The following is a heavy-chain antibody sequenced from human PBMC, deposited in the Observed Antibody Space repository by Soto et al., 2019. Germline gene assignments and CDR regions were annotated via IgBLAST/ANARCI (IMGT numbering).Heavy chain of an antibody. V-gene: IGHV5-51*01. D-gene: IGHD6-6*01. CDR2: IYPGDSDT. CDR3: ARLNGSSSSGYYYYYGMDV. J-gene: IGHJ6*02. CDR1: GYSFTSYW. Sequence: GESLKISCNGSGYSFTSYWIGWVRQMPGKGLEWMGIIYPGDSDTRYSPSFQGQVTISADKSISTAYLQWSSLKASDTAMYYCARLNGSSSSGYYYYYGMDVWGQGTTVTVSS.